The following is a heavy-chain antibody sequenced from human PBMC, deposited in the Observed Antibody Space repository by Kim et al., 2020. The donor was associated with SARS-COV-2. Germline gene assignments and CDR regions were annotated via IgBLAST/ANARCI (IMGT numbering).Heavy chain of an antibody. Sequence: GGSLRLSCAASGFTFSSYWMSWVRQAPGKGLEWVANIKQDGSEKYYVDSVKGRFTISRDNAKNSLYLQMNSLRAEDTAVYYCARDLAAGYYYYYYGMDVWGQGTTVTVSS. D-gene: IGHD6-13*01. CDR1: GFTFSSYW. J-gene: IGHJ6*02. V-gene: IGHV3-7*01. CDR2: IKQDGSEK. CDR3: ARDLAAGYYYYYYGMDV.